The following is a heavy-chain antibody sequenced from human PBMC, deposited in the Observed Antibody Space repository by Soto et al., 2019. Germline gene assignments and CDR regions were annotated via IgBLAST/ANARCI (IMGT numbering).Heavy chain of an antibody. CDR1: GFTFSDHY. V-gene: IGHV3-72*01. CDR2: IKDRGSSYIT. D-gene: IGHD3-10*01. Sequence: EVQLVESGGGLVQPGGSLRLSCAASGFTFSDHYMDWVRQAPGKGLEWVGRIKDRGSSYITEYAASVKGRFTISRDDLKNSLYLKMNSLKTEDTAVYYCAAIRTVVGYWGQGTLVTVSS. CDR3: AAIRTVVGY. J-gene: IGHJ4*02.